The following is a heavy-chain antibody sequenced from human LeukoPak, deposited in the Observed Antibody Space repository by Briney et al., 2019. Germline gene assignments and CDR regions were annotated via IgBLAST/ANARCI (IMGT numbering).Heavy chain of an antibody. CDR3: AREALLYYDSSGYYLGWFQH. CDR1: GGTFSSYA. Sequence: ASVKVSCKASGGTFSSYAISWVRQAPGQGLEWMGRIIPIFGTANYAQKFQGRATITTDESTSTAYMELSSLRSEDTAVYYCAREALLYYDSSGYYLGWFQHWGQGTLVTVSS. V-gene: IGHV1-69*05. D-gene: IGHD3-22*01. J-gene: IGHJ1*01. CDR2: IIPIFGTA.